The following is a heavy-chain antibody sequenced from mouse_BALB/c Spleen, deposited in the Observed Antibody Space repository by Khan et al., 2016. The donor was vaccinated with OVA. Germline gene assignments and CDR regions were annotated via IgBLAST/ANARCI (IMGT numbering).Heavy chain of an antibody. CDR2: IGPGSSNA. CDR1: GYTFTSYW. Sequence: DLVKPGASVKLSCKVSGYTFTSYWINWIKQRLGQGLEWIGRIGPGSSNAYYNDMFKGKATLTVDTSSNTAYIQLSSLSSEDTAVYFSARENYDGRSCYAMDYWGQGTSVTVSA. CDR3: ARENYDGRSCYAMDY. D-gene: IGHD1-1*01. V-gene: IGHV1S41*01. J-gene: IGHJ4*01.